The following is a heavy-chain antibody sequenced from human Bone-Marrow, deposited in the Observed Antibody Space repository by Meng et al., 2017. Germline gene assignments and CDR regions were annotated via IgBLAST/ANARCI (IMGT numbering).Heavy chain of an antibody. CDR2: IIPILGIA. Sequence: SVKVSCKASGGTFSSYTISWVRQAPGQGLEWMGRIIPILGIANYAQKFQGRVTITADKSTSTAYMELSSLRSEDTAVYYCARDYCNGGSCYSSYYYYYGMDVWGQGTTVTVSS. D-gene: IGHD2-15*01. J-gene: IGHJ6*02. V-gene: IGHV1-69*04. CDR3: ARDYCNGGSCYSSYYYYYGMDV. CDR1: GGTFSSYT.